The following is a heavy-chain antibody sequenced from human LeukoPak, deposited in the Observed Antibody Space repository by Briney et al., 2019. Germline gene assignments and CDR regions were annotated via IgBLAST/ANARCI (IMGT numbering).Heavy chain of an antibody. Sequence: PGRSLRLSCTASGFTFNSYWMSWVRQAPGKGLEWVANIKQDGSEKYYVDSVKGRFTISRDNAKSSLFLQMNSLRAEDTAVYYCASDNWYAFWSAPTWAYWGQGTLVTVSS. CDR3: ASDNWYAFWSAPTWAY. CDR1: GFTFNSYW. CDR2: IKQDGSEK. J-gene: IGHJ4*02. D-gene: IGHD3-3*01. V-gene: IGHV3-7*01.